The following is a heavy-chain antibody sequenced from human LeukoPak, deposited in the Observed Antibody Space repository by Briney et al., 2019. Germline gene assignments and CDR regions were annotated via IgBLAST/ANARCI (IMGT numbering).Heavy chain of an antibody. Sequence: SGTLSLTCTVSGYSISSGYYWGWIRQPPGKGLEWIGSIYHSGSTSHNPSLKSRVTISVDTSKNQFSLKLSSVTAADTAVYYYARVQQQLVQGLNYYYMDVWGKGTTVTVSS. CDR2: IYHSGST. CDR3: ARVQQQLVQGLNYYYMDV. J-gene: IGHJ6*03. V-gene: IGHV4-38-2*02. CDR1: GYSISSGYY. D-gene: IGHD6-13*01.